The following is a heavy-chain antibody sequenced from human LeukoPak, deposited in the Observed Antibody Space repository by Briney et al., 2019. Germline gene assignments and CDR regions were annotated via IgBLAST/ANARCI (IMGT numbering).Heavy chain of an antibody. CDR2: IYTSGIT. J-gene: IGHJ6*04. D-gene: IGHD6-19*01. Sequence: SETLSLTWTVSGGSISSFYWTWIRQPPGKGLECIGYIYTSGITNYNPSLKSRVTISVDTSKNQFSLKLSSVTAADTAVYYCARQGGYSSPFSVWGEGTTVTVSS. CDR1: GGSISSFY. CDR3: ARQGGYSSPFSV. V-gene: IGHV4-4*09.